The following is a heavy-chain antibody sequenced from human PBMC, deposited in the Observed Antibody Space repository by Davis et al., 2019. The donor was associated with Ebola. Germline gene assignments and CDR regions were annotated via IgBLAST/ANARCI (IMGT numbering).Heavy chain of an antibody. CDR2: INPSGGST. J-gene: IGHJ6*02. V-gene: IGHV1-46*01. CDR1: GYTFTSYG. Sequence: AASVKVSCKASGYTFTSYGISWVRQAPGQGLEWMGIINPSGGSTSYAQKFQGRVTMTRDTSTSTVYMELSSLRSEDTAVYYCARDLRSGMDVWGQGTTVTVSS. CDR3: ARDLRSGMDV.